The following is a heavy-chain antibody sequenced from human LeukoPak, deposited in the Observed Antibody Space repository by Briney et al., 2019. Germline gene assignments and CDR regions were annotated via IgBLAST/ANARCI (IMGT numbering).Heavy chain of an antibody. CDR3: ARDPTAVTTSSSLYMDV. CDR2: ISSSSSYI. CDR1: GFTFSSYS. D-gene: IGHD4-17*01. Sequence: GGSLRLSCAASGFTFSSYSMNWVRQAPGKGLEWVSSISSSSSYIYYADSVKGRFTISRDNAKNSLYLQMNSLRADDTAVYYCARDPTAVTTSSSLYMDVWGKGTTVTVSS. V-gene: IGHV3-21*01. J-gene: IGHJ6*03.